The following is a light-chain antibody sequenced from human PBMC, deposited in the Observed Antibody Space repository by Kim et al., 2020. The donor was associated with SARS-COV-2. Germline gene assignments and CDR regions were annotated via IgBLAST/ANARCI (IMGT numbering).Light chain of an antibody. V-gene: IGKV3-20*01. J-gene: IGKJ4*01. CDR1: QSVYSSY. CDR2: GAS. Sequence: SPGERASLSCRASQSVYSSYLAWYQKKPGQAPRLLIYGASNRATAIPDRFSGRGSGTDFTLTISRLEPEDFAVYYCQQYGNSPRTFGGGTKVDIK. CDR3: QQYGNSPRT.